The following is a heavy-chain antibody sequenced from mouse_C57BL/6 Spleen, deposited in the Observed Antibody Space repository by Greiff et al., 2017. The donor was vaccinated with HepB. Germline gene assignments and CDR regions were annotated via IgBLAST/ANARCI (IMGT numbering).Heavy chain of an antibody. CDR3: TRWGSSGPYYLDY. CDR2: IDPNSGGT. V-gene: IGHV1-72*01. CDR1: GYTFTSYW. D-gene: IGHD3-2*02. Sequence: QVQLKQPGAELVKPGASVKLSCKASGYTFTSYWMHWVKQRPGRGLEWIGRIDPNSGGTKYNEKFKSKATLTVDKPSSTAYMQLSSLTSEDSAVYYCTRWGSSGPYYLDYWGQGTTLTVSS. J-gene: IGHJ2*01.